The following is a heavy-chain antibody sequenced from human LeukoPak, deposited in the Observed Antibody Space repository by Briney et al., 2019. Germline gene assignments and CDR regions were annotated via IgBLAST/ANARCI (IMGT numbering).Heavy chain of an antibody. CDR1: GYTLIGYY. Sequence: ASVMVSCKASGYTLIGYYIHWVRQAPGQGLEWMGWINPKSGDTKYAQKFQGRVIMTRDTSISTVYLELTSLRSDDTALYYCARGGPSRGSGFYYFDYWGQGTLITVSS. D-gene: IGHD6-19*01. J-gene: IGHJ4*02. CDR2: INPKSGDT. CDR3: ARGGPSRGSGFYYFDY. V-gene: IGHV1-2*02.